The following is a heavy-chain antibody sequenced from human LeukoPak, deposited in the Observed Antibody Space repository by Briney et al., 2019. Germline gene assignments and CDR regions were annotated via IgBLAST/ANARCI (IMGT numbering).Heavy chain of an antibody. CDR3: ARTDLNYHSSGYYGY. J-gene: IGHJ4*02. Sequence: GASVKVSCKASGYTFTSYYMHWVRQAPGQGLEWMGIINPSGGSTSYAQKFRGRVTMTRDTSTSTVYMELSSLRSEDTAVYYCARTDLNYHSSGYYGYWGQGTLVTVSS. CDR1: GYTFTSYY. D-gene: IGHD3-22*01. CDR2: INPSGGST. V-gene: IGHV1-46*01.